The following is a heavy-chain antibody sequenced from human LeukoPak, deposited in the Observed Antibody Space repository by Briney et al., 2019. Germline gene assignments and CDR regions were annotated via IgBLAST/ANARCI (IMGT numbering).Heavy chain of an antibody. D-gene: IGHD2-21*02. CDR1: GGTFSSYA. CDR3: ATRAYCGGDCYSDAFDI. CDR2: IIPIFGTA. Sequence: SVKVSCKASGGTFSSYAISWVRQAPGQGLEWMGGIIPIFGTANYAQKFRGRVTITTDESTSTAYMELSSLRSEDTAVYYCATRAYCGGDCYSDAFDIWGQGTMVTVSS. V-gene: IGHV1-69*05. J-gene: IGHJ3*02.